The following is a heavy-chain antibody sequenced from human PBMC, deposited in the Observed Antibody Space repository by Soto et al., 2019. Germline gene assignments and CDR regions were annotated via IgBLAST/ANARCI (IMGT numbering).Heavy chain of an antibody. D-gene: IGHD2-21*02. CDR2: FESGGSI. CDR1: GFSVRTNY. J-gene: IGHJ4*02. Sequence: EVQVVETGGGLIQPGGSLRLSCVASGFSVRTNYMSWVRQAPGKGLEWVSVFESGGSIYYADSVKGRFIISRDYAKNTVYLQMNSLRAEDTAVYYCARAGVTPDFFDFWGQGTLVTVSS. V-gene: IGHV3-53*02. CDR3: ARAGVTPDFFDF.